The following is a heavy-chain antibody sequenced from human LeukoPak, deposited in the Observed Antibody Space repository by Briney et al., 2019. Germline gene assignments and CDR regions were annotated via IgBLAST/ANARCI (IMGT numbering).Heavy chain of an antibody. D-gene: IGHD2-8*02. J-gene: IGHJ5*02. CDR2: MNPNSGST. CDR3: ARGDRTGWFDP. Sequence: GASVKVSCKASGYAFTSYDINWVRQATGQGLEWMGWMNPNSGSTGYAQKFQGRDTITRNTSISTAYMELSSLRSEDTAVYYCARGDRTGWFDPWGQGTLVTVSS. CDR1: GYAFTSYD. V-gene: IGHV1-8*01.